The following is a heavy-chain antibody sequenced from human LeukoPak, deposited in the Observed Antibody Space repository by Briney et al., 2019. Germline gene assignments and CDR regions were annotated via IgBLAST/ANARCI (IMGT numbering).Heavy chain of an antibody. CDR2: INHSGST. Sequence: SETLSLTCAVYGGSFSGYYWSWIRQPPGKGLEWIGEINHSGSTNYNPSLKSRVTISVETSKNQFSLKLSSVTAADTAVYFCAKSLYDYRSGTYFRPFDYWGQGTLVAVSS. CDR1: GGSFSGYY. J-gene: IGHJ4*02. V-gene: IGHV4-34*01. D-gene: IGHD3-10*01. CDR3: AKSLYDYRSGTYFRPFDY.